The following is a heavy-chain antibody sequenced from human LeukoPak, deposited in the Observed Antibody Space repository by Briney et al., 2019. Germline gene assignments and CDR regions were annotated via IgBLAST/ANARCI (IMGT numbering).Heavy chain of an antibody. Sequence: GGSLRFSCAASGFTFDDYAMHWVRKAPGKGLEWASGISWNSGSIGYADSVKGRFTISRDNAKNSLYLQMNSLRAEDTAVYYCARDDYGPAGYGGQGTLVTVSS. D-gene: IGHD4-17*01. CDR2: ISWNSGSI. CDR3: ARDDYGPAGY. J-gene: IGHJ4*02. V-gene: IGHV3-9*01. CDR1: GFTFDDYA.